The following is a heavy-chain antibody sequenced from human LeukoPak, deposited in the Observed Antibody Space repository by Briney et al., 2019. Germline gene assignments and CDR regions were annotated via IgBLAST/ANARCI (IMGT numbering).Heavy chain of an antibody. CDR1: GGSFSGYY. Sequence: ASETLSLTCAVYGGSFSGYYWSWIRQPPGKWLEWIGEINHSGSTNYNPSLKSRVTISVDTSKNQFSLKLSSVTAADTAVYYCASGGIAVAGTGNSFDYWGQGTLVTVSS. V-gene: IGHV4-34*01. J-gene: IGHJ4*02. CDR2: INHSGST. CDR3: ASGGIAVAGTGNSFDY. D-gene: IGHD6-19*01.